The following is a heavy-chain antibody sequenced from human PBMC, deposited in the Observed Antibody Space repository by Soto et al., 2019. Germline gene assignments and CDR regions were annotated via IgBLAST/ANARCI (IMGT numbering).Heavy chain of an antibody. CDR1: GFTFDSFA. CDR3: AKATNDWTYHFDC. CDR2: LSGVGDAT. J-gene: IGHJ4*02. V-gene: IGHV3-23*01. Sequence: EVQLLESGGDLVQPGGSLRLSCAASGFTFDSFAMTWVRQAPGKGLEWVSALSGVGDATNYADSVKGRFTISRDNSKNTLYLQINSLRTEDTAVYYCAKATNDWTYHFDCWGQGTRVTVSS. D-gene: IGHD3-9*01.